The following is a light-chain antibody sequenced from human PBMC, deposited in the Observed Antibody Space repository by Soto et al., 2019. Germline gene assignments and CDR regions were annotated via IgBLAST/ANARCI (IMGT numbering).Light chain of an antibody. J-gene: IGKJ5*01. CDR3: QHYDRSLIT. Sequence: EIVLTQSPATLSLSPGESVTLSCGASQSVSSNHLAWYQQKPGLAPRLLMYDVSSRATGIPDRFSGGGSGTDFTLTISRPEPEDFAVYYCQHYDRSLITFGQGTRLEIK. CDR2: DVS. V-gene: IGKV3D-20*01. CDR1: QSVSSNH.